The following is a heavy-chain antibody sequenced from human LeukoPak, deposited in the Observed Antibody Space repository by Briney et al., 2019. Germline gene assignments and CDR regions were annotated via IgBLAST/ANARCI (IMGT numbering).Heavy chain of an antibody. CDR1: GFTFSRYG. V-gene: IGHV3-23*01. J-gene: IGHJ4*02. Sequence: GGTLRLSCAASGFTFSRYGMSWVRQAPGKGLEWVSAISGSSSSTYYADSVKGRFTISRDNSKNTLYLQMNSLRAEDTAVYYCATAPCYFDYWGQGTLVTVSS. CDR2: ISGSSSST. CDR3: ATAPCYFDY. D-gene: IGHD2-15*01.